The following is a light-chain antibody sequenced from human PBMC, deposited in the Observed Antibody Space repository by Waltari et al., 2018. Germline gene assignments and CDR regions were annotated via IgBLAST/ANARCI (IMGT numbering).Light chain of an antibody. Sequence: SGTPGQRVTISCSGSSSNIGSNYVYWYQQLPGTAPKLLIYRNNQRPSGVPDRFSGSKSGTSASLAISGLRSEDEADYYCAAWDDSLSGVVFGGGTKLTVL. CDR3: AAWDDSLSGVV. J-gene: IGLJ2*01. V-gene: IGLV1-47*01. CDR1: SSNIGSNY. CDR2: RNN.